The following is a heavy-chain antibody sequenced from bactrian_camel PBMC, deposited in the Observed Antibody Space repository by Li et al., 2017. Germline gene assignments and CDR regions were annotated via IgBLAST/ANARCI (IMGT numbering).Heavy chain of an antibody. CDR3: AASTRAACSALDVRDFDY. Sequence: VQLVESGGGSVQPGGSLRLSCAASGLTASRCMGWFRQAPGKAHEGIAALGVLGEKIYESSVKGRFTISLDKTKTSLFLHMTSLNAEDTAMYYCAASTRAACSALDVRDFDYWGQGTQVTVS. D-gene: IGHD4*01. V-gene: IGHV3S42*01. CDR1: GLTASRC. J-gene: IGHJ4*01. CDR2: LGVLGEK.